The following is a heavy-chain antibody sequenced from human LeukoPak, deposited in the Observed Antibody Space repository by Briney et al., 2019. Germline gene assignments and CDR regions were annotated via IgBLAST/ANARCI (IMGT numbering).Heavy chain of an antibody. V-gene: IGHV3-23*01. Sequence: GGSLRLSCATSGFTLRSYGMSWVRQAPGKGLEWVSGISGSLDSTYYADSVKGRFTISRDNSKNTLYLEMNNLKAEDTAIYYCATRSVVGRGGQGTLVTVSS. CDR3: ATRSVVGR. D-gene: IGHD1-26*01. CDR2: ISGSLDST. CDR1: GFTLRSYG. J-gene: IGHJ4*02.